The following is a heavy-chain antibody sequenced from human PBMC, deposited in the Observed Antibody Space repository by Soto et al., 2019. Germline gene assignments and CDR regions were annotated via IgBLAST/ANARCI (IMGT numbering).Heavy chain of an antibody. V-gene: IGHV4-4*07. D-gene: IGHD3-9*01. Sequence: GPKIPSETLSLTCTVSGRSMSGYYWSWIRQPAGERLEWIGRIYTSGTTDFNPSLKGRVTMSVDTSKNQFSLKLTSVTAADTALYYCAREDYYDTGYYVVWGQGTQVTVSS. CDR3: AREDYYDTGYYVV. CDR1: GRSMSGYY. J-gene: IGHJ4*02. CDR2: IYTSGTT.